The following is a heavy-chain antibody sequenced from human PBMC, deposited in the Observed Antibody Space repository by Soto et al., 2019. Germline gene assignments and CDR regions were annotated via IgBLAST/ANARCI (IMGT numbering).Heavy chain of an antibody. CDR2: ISVYNGDT. V-gene: IGHV1-18*01. CDR3: ARDGRAFSIFGETMDV. D-gene: IGHD3-3*01. Sequence: VQLVQSGGEVKKPGASVKVSCKASGYTFRNHAINWVRQAPGQGLEWMGWISVYNGDTNYAQKFQDRLIVTTDTSTATAYMELRSLTSDDTAVHYCARDGRAFSIFGETMDVWGQGTTVTVSS. J-gene: IGHJ6*02. CDR1: GYTFRNHA.